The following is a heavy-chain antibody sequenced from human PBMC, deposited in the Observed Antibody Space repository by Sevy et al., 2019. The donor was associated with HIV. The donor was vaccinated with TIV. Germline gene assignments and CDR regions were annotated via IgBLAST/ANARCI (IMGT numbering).Heavy chain of an antibody. D-gene: IGHD3-10*01. CDR3: ARNLDYYASGPPDS. J-gene: IGHJ4*02. V-gene: IGHV3-21*01. CDR1: GFTFSYYN. Sequence: GGSLRLSCAASGFTFSYYNMNWVRQAPGKGLEWVSSISSGSSYIFYVDSVKGRFNISRDNAKDSLFLQMNSLRAEDTAVYYCARNLDYYASGPPDSWGRGTLVTVSS. CDR2: ISSGSSYI.